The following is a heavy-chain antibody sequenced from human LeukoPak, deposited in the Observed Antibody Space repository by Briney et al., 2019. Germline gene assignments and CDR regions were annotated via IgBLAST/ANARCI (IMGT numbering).Heavy chain of an antibody. J-gene: IGHJ4*02. Sequence: ASVKVSCKASYCSFTSYGISWVRQAPGQGLEWMGWISAYSGKTSYAQNLQGRVTMTKDTSTTTAYMELRGLRSDDTAVYYCARGYSGYGPHDYWGQGTLVTVSS. D-gene: IGHD5-12*01. V-gene: IGHV1-18*01. CDR3: ARGYSGYGPHDY. CDR1: YCSFTSYG. CDR2: ISAYSGKT.